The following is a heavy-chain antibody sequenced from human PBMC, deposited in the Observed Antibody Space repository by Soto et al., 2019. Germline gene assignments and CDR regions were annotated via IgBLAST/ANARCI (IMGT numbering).Heavy chain of an antibody. Sequence: SETLSLSCSVSGGSINSHFWTWIRQPPGTGLECIGYIHHTGRTHYNPSLKSRVTISIDTSKNQFSLNLTSVTAADTAVYYCARGWNVPGWFAPWGQGTLVTVSS. CDR1: GGSINSHF. D-gene: IGHD1-1*01. CDR3: ARGWNVPGWFAP. CDR2: IHHTGRT. J-gene: IGHJ5*02. V-gene: IGHV4-59*11.